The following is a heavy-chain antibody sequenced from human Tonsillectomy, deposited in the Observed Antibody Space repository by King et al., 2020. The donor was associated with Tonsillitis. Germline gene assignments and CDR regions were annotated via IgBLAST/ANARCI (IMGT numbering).Heavy chain of an antibody. CDR2: ISSSSSYI. J-gene: IGHJ6*02. CDR1: GFTFSDYS. CDR3: ARSGYYYYGMDV. Sequence: VQLVESGGGLVKPGGSLRLSCAASGFTFSDYSVNWVRQAPGKGLEWVSFISSSSSYIYYADSVKGRLTISRDNAKNSLYLQMNSLRAEDTGVYYCARSGYYYYGMDVWGQGTTVTVSS. V-gene: IGHV3-21*01.